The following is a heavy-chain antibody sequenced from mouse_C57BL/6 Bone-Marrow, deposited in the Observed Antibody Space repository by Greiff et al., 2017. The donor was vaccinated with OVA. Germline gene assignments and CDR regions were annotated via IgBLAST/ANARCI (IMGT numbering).Heavy chain of an antibody. CDR3: ARTSHYYDHGDYYAMDY. CDR1: GFSLTSYG. V-gene: IGHV2-2*01. Sequence: VKLVESGPGLVQPSQSLSITCTVSGFSLTSYGVHWVRQSPGTGLEWLGVIWSGGSTDYNAAFISRLSISKDNSKSQVFFKMNSLQADDTAIYYCARTSHYYDHGDYYAMDYWGQGTSVTVSS. D-gene: IGHD2-4*01. J-gene: IGHJ4*01. CDR2: IWSGGST.